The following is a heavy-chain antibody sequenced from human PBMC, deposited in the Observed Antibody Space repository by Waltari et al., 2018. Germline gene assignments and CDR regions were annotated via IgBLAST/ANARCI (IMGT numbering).Heavy chain of an antibody. V-gene: IGHV1-69*06. D-gene: IGHD6-13*01. J-gene: IGHJ1*01. Sequence: QVQLVQSGAEVKKPGASVKVSCKASGYTFTSYDINWVRQATGQGLEWMGRIIPIFGTANYAQKFQGRVTITADKSTSTAYMELSSLRSEDTAVYYCARGGVYSSSWYPIEYFQHWGQGTLVTVSS. CDR1: GYTFTSYD. CDR3: ARGGVYSSSWYPIEYFQH. CDR2: IIPIFGTA.